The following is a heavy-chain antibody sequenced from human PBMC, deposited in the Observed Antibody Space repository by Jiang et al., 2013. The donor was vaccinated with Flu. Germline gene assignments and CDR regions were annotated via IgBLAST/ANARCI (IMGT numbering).Heavy chain of an antibody. CDR2: VSYSGYT. CDR3: ARAPIGAYTTSSPSWYFDL. CDR1: GGSLTKNY. D-gene: IGHD6-6*01. J-gene: IGHJ2*01. V-gene: IGHV4-59*01. Sequence: ETLSLTCTVSGGSLTKNYWSWVRQSPGKGLEWIGFVSYSGYTNYNPSLESRVTISVDTSKNQFSLRLTSVTASDTAVYFCARAPIGAYTTSSPSWYFDLWGRGTLITVSS.